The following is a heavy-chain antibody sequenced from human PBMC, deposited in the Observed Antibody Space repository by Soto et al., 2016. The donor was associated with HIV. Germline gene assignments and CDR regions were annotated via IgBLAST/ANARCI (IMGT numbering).Heavy chain of an antibody. V-gene: IGHV3-21*01. J-gene: IGHJ3*02. CDR1: GFTFSSYS. D-gene: IGHD4-17*01. CDR3: ARGQDYGDYRGAFDI. CDR2: ISSSSSYI. Sequence: EVQLVESGGGLVKPGGSLRPSCAASGFTFSSYSMNWVRQAPGKGLEWVSSISSSSSYIYYADSVKGRFTISRDNAKNSLYLQMNSLRAEDTAVYYCARGQDYGDYRGAFDIWGQGTMVTVSS.